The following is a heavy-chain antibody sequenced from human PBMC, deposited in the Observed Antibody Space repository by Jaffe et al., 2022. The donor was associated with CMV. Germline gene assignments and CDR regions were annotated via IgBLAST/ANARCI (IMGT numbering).Heavy chain of an antibody. CDR2: IYGHEDR. J-gene: IGHJ4*02. D-gene: IGHD3-10*01. Sequence: QITLKESGPTLVKSTQTLTLACSFSGFSLSDYRVGVGWIRQPPGKALEWLALIYGHEDRRYSPSLKNRLTITKDTSKNQVVLTMTNVDPVDTATYYCAHLTDFDSGGLDYFDYWGQGTLVTVSS. V-gene: IGHV2-5*01. CDR3: AHLTDFDSGGLDYFDY. CDR1: GFSLSDYRVG.